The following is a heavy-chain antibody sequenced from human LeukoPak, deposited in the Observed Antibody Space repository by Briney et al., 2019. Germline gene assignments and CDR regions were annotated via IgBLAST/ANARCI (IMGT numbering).Heavy chain of an antibody. V-gene: IGHV4-34*01. Sequence: SETLSLTCTVSGGSISSYYWSWIRQPPGKGLEWIGEINHSGSTNYNPSLKSRVTISVDTSKNQFSLKLSSVTAADTAVYYCARLISGYHDYWGQGTLVTVSS. CDR2: INHSGST. D-gene: IGHD5-12*01. CDR3: ARLISGYHDY. CDR1: GGSISSYY. J-gene: IGHJ4*02.